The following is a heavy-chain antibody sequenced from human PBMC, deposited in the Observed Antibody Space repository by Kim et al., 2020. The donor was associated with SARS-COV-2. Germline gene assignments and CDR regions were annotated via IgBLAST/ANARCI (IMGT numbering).Heavy chain of an antibody. Sequence: GGSLRLSCAASGFTFSSYSMNWVRQAPGKGLEWVSSISSSSSYIYYADSVKGRFTISRDNAKNSLYLQMNSLRAEDTAVYYCARGGPYYYDSSGYYYFDYWGQGTLVTVSS. J-gene: IGHJ4*02. CDR1: GFTFSSYS. D-gene: IGHD3-22*01. V-gene: IGHV3-21*01. CDR2: ISSSSSYI. CDR3: ARGGPYYYDSSGYYYFDY.